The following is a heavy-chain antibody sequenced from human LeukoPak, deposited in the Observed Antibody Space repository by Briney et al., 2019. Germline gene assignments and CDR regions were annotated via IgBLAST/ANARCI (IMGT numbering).Heavy chain of an antibody. CDR1: GGSISSGSYY. CDR3: ARDGPTYYYDSSGQKYFDY. J-gene: IGHJ4*02. V-gene: IGHV4-39*02. D-gene: IGHD3-22*01. Sequence: SETLSLTCTVSGGSISSGSYYWGWIRQPPGKGLDWIGSIYYSGSTYYNPSLKSRVTISVDTSKNQFSLKLSSVTAADTAVYYCARDGPTYYYDSSGQKYFDYWGQGTLVTVSS. CDR2: IYYSGST.